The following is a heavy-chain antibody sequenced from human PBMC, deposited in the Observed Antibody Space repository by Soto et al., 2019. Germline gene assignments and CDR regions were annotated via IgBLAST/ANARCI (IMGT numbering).Heavy chain of an antibody. CDR3: AREFTKGVLAYYCAMDG. CDR1: GYTFTGYN. CDR2: INPTSGDT. J-gene: IGHJ6*02. Sequence: ASVKVSCKTSGYTFTGYNIHWVRQAPGQGLEWMGWINPTSGDTNYPQNFQGRVTMTRDTSISTAYMDLSRLRSDDTAVYFFAREFTKGVLAYYCAMDGWGQGTKGTVPS. D-gene: IGHD2-8*01. V-gene: IGHV1-2*02.